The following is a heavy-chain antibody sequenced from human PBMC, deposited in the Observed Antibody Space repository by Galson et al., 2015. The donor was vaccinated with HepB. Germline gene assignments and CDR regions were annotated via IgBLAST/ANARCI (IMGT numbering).Heavy chain of an antibody. J-gene: IGHJ4*02. D-gene: IGHD2-21*02. CDR3: ASMPLAYCGGDCPDY. CDR2: INSDGSST. Sequence: SLRLSCAASGFTFSSYWMHWVRQAPGKGLVWVSRINSDGSSTSYADSVKGRFTISRDNAKNTLYLQMNSLRAEDTAVYYCASMPLAYCGGDCPDYWGQGTLVTVSS. V-gene: IGHV3-74*01. CDR1: GFTFSSYW.